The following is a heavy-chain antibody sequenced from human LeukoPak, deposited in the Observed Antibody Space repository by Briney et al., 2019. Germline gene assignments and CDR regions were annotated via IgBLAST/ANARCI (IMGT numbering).Heavy chain of an antibody. CDR3: AKGGGHYGGSYFDL. CDR2: ISSNGGST. Sequence: GGSLRLSCAASGFTFSSYAMSWVRQAPGKGLEWVSAISSNGGSTYYADSVKGRFTTSTDNSKNTLYLPMNSLRAEDTAVYYCAKGGGHYGGSYFDLWGRGTLVTVSP. CDR1: GFTFSSYA. D-gene: IGHD4-17*01. V-gene: IGHV3-23*01. J-gene: IGHJ2*01.